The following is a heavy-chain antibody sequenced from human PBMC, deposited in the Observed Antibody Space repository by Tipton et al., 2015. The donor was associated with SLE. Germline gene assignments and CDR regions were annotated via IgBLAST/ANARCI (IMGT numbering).Heavy chain of an antibody. CDR2: ISNTGATI. V-gene: IGHV3-48*03. J-gene: IGHJ4*02. CDR1: GFTFSRYG. Sequence: GSLRLSCAASGFTFSRYGMCWVRQAPGKGLEWISYISNTGATIYYADSVKGRFTVSRDNTKNSLYLQMSSLRVEDTAIYYCARDPVTFMMGGTHFDSWGQGTLVAVSS. CDR3: ARDPVTFMMGGTHFDS. D-gene: IGHD3-16*01.